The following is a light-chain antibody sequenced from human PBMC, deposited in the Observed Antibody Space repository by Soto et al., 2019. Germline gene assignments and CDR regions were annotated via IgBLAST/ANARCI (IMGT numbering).Light chain of an antibody. V-gene: IGKV3-20*01. CDR2: GAS. CDR1: QSVSSSY. CDR3: QQYGSSRT. Sequence: EIVLTQSPGTLSLSPGERATLSCRASQSVSSSYLAWYQQKPGQAPRLLIYGASSRATGIPDRFSGSGSGTDFTLTIGRLEPEDFVVYYCQQYGSSRTFGLGTKVEIK. J-gene: IGKJ1*01.